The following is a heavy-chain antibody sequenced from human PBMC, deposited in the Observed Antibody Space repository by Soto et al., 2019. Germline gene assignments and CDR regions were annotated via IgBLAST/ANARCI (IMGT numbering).Heavy chain of an antibody. D-gene: IGHD2-21*02. CDR3: AKWVVGNLYCGGDCYSLDY. CDR1: GFTFSSYG. CDR2: ISYDGSNK. V-gene: IGHV3-30*18. Sequence: GWSLRLSCAASGFTFSSYGMHWVRQAPGKGLEWVAVISYDGSNKYYADSVKGRFTISRDNSKNTLYLQMNSLRAEDTAVYYCAKWVVGNLYCGGDCYSLDYWGQGTLVTVSS. J-gene: IGHJ4*02.